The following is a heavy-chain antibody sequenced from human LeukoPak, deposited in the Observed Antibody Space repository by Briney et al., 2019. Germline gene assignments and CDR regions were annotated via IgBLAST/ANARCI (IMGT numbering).Heavy chain of an antibody. CDR3: ASLWGASGNYYFSG. CDR1: GDSITGYY. D-gene: IGHD3-22*01. V-gene: IGHV4-38-2*02. CDR2: IYYTGNT. Sequence: SETLSLTCTVSGDSITGYYWGWIRQPPGKGLEWIGNIYYTGNTYYNASLKSRVTISADTSKNQVSLQVTSVTAADTAVYYCASLWGASGNYYFSGWGQGALVTVSS. J-gene: IGHJ4*02.